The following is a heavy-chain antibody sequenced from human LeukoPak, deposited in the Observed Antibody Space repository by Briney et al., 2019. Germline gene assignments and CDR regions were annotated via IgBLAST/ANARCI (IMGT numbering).Heavy chain of an antibody. J-gene: IGHJ4*02. D-gene: IGHD3-22*01. CDR2: INHSGST. V-gene: IGHV4-34*01. Sequence: PSETLSLTCADYGGSFSGYYWSWIRQPPGKGLEWIGEINHSGSTNYNPSLKSRVTISVDTSKNQFSLKLSSVTAADTAVYYCARGTYYYDSSGYSRRPVIDYWGQGTLVTVSS. CDR3: ARGTYYYDSSGYSRRPVIDY. CDR1: GGSFSGYY.